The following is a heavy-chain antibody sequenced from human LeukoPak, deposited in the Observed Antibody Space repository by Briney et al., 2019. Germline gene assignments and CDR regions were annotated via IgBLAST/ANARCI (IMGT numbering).Heavy chain of an antibody. Sequence: SETLSLTCAVYGGSFSGYYWSWIRQPPGKGLEWIGEINHSGSTNYNPSLKSRVTISVDTSKNQFSLKLSSVTAADTAVYYCARGLYYFWSGYYLDYWGQGTLVTVSS. CDR3: ARGLYYFWSGYYLDY. V-gene: IGHV4-34*01. CDR2: INHSGST. J-gene: IGHJ4*02. D-gene: IGHD3-3*01. CDR1: GGSFSGYY.